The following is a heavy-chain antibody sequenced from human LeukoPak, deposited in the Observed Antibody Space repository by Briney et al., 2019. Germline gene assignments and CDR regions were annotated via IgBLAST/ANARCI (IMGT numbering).Heavy chain of an antibody. CDR2: IYPGDSDT. CDR1: GYNFPTYW. J-gene: IGHJ6*02. D-gene: IGHD1-14*01. Sequence: GESLKISCKGSGYNFPTYWIGWVRQMPGKGLEWMGIIYPGDSDTRYSPSFQGQVTISADKSITTAYLQWSSLKASDTAMYYCARHSSTDEGYYYYDMDVWGQGTTVTVSS. V-gene: IGHV5-51*01. CDR3: ARHSSTDEGYYYYDMDV.